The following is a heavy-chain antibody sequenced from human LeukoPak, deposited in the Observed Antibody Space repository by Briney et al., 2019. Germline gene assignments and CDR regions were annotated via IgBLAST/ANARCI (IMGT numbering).Heavy chain of an antibody. CDR2: ISYDGSNK. Sequence: GGSLRLSCAASGFTFSSYAMHWVRQAPGKGLEWVVVISYDGSNKYYADSVKGRFTISRDNSKNTLYLQMNSLRAEDTAVYYCARDRGRAFDYWGQGTLVTVSS. CDR1: GFTFSSYA. D-gene: IGHD5-24*01. V-gene: IGHV3-30-3*01. J-gene: IGHJ4*02. CDR3: ARDRGRAFDY.